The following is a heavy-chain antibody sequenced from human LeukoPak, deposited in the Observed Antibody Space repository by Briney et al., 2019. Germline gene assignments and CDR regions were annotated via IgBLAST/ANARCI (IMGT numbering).Heavy chain of an antibody. Sequence: SETLSLTCTVSGGSISSYYWSWIRQPPGKGLEWIGYIYYSGSTYYNPSLKSRVTISVDTSKNQFSLKLSSVTAADTAVYYCARDLGGYSYGVFDYWGQGTLVTVSS. J-gene: IGHJ4*02. CDR3: ARDLGGYSYGVFDY. D-gene: IGHD5-18*01. V-gene: IGHV4-59*01. CDR1: GGSISSYY. CDR2: IYYSGST.